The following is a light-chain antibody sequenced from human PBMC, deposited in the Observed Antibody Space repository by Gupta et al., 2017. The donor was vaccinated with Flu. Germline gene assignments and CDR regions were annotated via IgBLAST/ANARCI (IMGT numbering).Light chain of an antibody. Sequence: ASISCRSSQSLLHSNGYKYLDWYLQKPGQSPQLLIYLGSFRASGVPDRFSGSGSGTYFTLKISRVEPEDVGVYYCMQTLQSPYTFGQGTKLEI. CDR1: QSLLHSNGYKY. CDR2: LGS. CDR3: MQTLQSPYT. J-gene: IGKJ2*01. V-gene: IGKV2-28*01.